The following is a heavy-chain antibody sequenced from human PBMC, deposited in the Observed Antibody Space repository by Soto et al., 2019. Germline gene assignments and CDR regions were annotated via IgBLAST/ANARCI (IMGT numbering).Heavy chain of an antibody. CDR3: ARERGHFDFSTGNAYYYYGMDV. J-gene: IGHJ6*02. CDR1: GGSINTGGYY. D-gene: IGHD3-3*01. V-gene: IGHV4-31*03. CDR2: VHYSGST. Sequence: QVHLQESGPGLVKPSQTLTLTCTVSGGSINTGGYYWRWIRQHPGKGLEWIGYVHYSGSTYYNPSLMSRVTMSADASTSQVSLELTSVTAADTAVYYCARERGHFDFSTGNAYYYYGMDVWGQGTTVTVSS.